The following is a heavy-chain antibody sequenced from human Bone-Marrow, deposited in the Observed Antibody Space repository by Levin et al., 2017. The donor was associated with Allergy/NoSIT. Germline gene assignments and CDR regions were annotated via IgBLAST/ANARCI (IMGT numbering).Heavy chain of an antibody. J-gene: IGHJ4*02. D-gene: IGHD3-3*01. CDR2: ISSSGSTI. CDR3: ARVFWSGIRS. CDR1: GFTFSSYE. Sequence: GGSLRLSCAASGFTFSSYEMNWVRQAPGKGLEWVSYISSSGSTIYYADSVKGRFTISRDNAKNSLYLQMNSLRAEDTAVYYCARVFWSGIRSWGQGTLVTVSS. V-gene: IGHV3-48*03.